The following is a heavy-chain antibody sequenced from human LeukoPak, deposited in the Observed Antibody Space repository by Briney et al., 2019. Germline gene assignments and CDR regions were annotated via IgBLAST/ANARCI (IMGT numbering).Heavy chain of an antibody. CDR1: GGSISSYY. D-gene: IGHD4-23*01. CDR3: ARIPFDYGGNYANYYFDY. CDR2: IYYSGST. J-gene: IGHJ4*02. V-gene: IGHV4-59*12. Sequence: PSETLSLTCTVSGGSISSYYWSWIRQTPGKGLGWIRYIYYSGSTNYNPSLKSRVTISVDASKNQFSLKLSSVTAADTAVYYCARIPFDYGGNYANYYFDYWGQGTLVTVSS.